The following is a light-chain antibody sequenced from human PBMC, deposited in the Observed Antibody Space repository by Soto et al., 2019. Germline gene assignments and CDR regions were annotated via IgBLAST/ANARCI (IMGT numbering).Light chain of an antibody. CDR1: SRDVGGYNY. Sequence: QCVLTQPASVSGSPGQAITISCTGNSRDVGGYNYVSWYQQHPGKAPKLMIYDVSNRPSGVSNRFSGSKSGNTASLTISGLQAEDEADYYCSSYTSSSTLEVFGTGTKVTVL. CDR3: SSYTSSSTLEV. CDR2: DVS. V-gene: IGLV2-14*01. J-gene: IGLJ1*01.